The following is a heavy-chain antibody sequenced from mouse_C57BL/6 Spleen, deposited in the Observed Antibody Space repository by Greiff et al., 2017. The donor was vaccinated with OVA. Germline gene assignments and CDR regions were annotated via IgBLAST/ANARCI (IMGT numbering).Heavy chain of an antibody. Sequence: QVQLKQSGPELVKPGASVKLSCKASGYTFTSYDINWVKQRPGQGLEWIGWIYPRDGSTKYNEKFKGKATLTVDTSSSTAYMELHSLISEDSAVYFCASYYYGSGFDYWGQGTTLTVSS. CDR2: IYPRDGST. CDR1: GYTFTSYD. CDR3: ASYYYGSGFDY. V-gene: IGHV1-85*01. J-gene: IGHJ2*01. D-gene: IGHD1-1*01.